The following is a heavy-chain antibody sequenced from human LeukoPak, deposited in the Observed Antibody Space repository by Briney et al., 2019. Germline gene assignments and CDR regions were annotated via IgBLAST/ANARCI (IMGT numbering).Heavy chain of an antibody. CDR2: INSSGSYK. V-gene: IGHV3-21*01. CDR1: GFTFGSYS. Sequence: WGSLRLSCASSGFTFGSYSMNWVRQAAGKELESVSSINSSGSYKYCADSVKGRFTISRDNAKSSLYLQMNSLRVADTAVYYCAREWQLEEFDYWGQGTLVTVSS. D-gene: IGHD6-13*01. CDR3: AREWQLEEFDY. J-gene: IGHJ4*02.